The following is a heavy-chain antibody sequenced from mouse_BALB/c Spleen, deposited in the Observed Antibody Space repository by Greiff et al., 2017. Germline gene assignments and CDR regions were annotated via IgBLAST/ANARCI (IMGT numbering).Heavy chain of an antibody. CDR2: IYPGSGST. J-gene: IGHJ2*01. Sequence: LQQPGSELVRPGASVKLSCKASGYTFTSYWMHWVKQRPGQGLEWIGNIYPGSGSTYYNEKFKGKATLTADKSSNTAYMQLSSLTSEDSAVYFCARSIYYYGSSHYFDYWGQGTTLTVSS. CDR3: ARSIYYYGSSHYFDY. CDR1: GYTFTSYW. V-gene: IGHV1S22*01. D-gene: IGHD1-1*01.